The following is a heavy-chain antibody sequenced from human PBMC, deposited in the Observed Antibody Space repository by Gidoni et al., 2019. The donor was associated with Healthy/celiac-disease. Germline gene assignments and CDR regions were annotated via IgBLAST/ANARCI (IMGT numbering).Heavy chain of an antibody. CDR1: GFTFSSSA. CDR2: ISSNGGST. CDR3: ARDKPPHDSAYYYGSGRTTTYGMDV. D-gene: IGHD3-10*01. V-gene: IGHV3-64*01. Sequence: EVQLVESGGGLVQPGGSLRLSCAASGFTFSSSAMHWVRQAPGKGLEYVSAISSNGGSTYYANSVKGRFTISRDNSKNTRYLQMGSLRAEDMAVYYCARDKPPHDSAYYYGSGRTTTYGMDVWGQGTTVTVPS. J-gene: IGHJ6*02.